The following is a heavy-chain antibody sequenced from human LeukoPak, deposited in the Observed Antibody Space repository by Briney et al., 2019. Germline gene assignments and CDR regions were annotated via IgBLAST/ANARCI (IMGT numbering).Heavy chain of an antibody. CDR2: ISWNSGSI. CDR1: GFTFDDYA. J-gene: IGHJ4*02. V-gene: IGHV3-9*01. CDR3: AKVDEELRNYFDY. Sequence: GRSLRLSCAASGFTFDDYAMHWVRQAPGKGLEWVSGISWNSGSIGYADSVKGRFTISRDNAKNSLYLQMNSLRAEDTALYYCAKVDEELRNYFDYWGQGTLVTVSS. D-gene: IGHD3-16*01.